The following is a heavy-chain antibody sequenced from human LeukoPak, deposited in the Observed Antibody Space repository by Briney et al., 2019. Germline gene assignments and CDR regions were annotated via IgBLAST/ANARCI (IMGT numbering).Heavy chain of an antibody. J-gene: IGHJ4*02. V-gene: IGHV3-30*18. D-gene: IGHD4-17*01. CDR3: AKRPPDYGDYVTYFDY. CDR1: GFSFISYG. Sequence: PGGSLRLSCAASGFSFISYGMHWVRQAPGKGLEWVGVISDDGRNKKYADSVKGRFTISRDNSKDTLYLQMNSLRDEDTAVYYCAKRPPDYGDYVTYFDYWGQGTLVTVSS. CDR2: ISDDGRNK.